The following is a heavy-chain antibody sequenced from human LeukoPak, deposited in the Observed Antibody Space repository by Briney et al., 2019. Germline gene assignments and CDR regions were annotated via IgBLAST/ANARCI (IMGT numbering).Heavy chain of an antibody. CDR2: IYYSGST. Sequence: SETLSLTCTVSGGSISSSSYYWGWIRQPPGKGLEWIGSIYYSGSTYYNPSLKSRVTISVDTSKNQFSLKLSSVTAADTAVYYCATNGVYSYGYPAFDIWGQGTMVTVSS. V-gene: IGHV4-39*01. CDR1: GGSISSSSYY. J-gene: IGHJ3*02. CDR3: ATNGVYSYGYPAFDI. D-gene: IGHD5-18*01.